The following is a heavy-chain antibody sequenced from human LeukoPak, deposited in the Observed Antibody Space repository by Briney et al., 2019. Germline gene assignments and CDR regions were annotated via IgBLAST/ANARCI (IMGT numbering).Heavy chain of an antibody. CDR1: GFTFSSYD. Sequence: GGSLRLSCAASGFTFSSYDMHWVRHATGKGLEWVSAIGTAGDPYYPGSVKGRFTISRENAKNSLYLQMNSLRAGGTAVYYCARGSALGLGEWGFDYWGQGTLVTVSS. V-gene: IGHV3-13*05. CDR2: IGTAGDP. CDR3: ARGSALGLGEWGFDY. D-gene: IGHD3-10*01. J-gene: IGHJ4*02.